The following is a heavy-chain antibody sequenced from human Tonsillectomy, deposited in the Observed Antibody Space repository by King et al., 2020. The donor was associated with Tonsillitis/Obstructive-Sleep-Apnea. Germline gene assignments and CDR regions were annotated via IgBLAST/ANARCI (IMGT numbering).Heavy chain of an antibody. CDR3: ARAEDDFSRLDY. V-gene: IGHV3-33*01. J-gene: IGHJ4*02. CDR1: GFTFSSYG. CDR2: IWYDGSNK. D-gene: IGHD3-3*01. Sequence: QLVESGGGVVQPGRSRRLSCAASGFTFSSYGMHWVRQATGKGLEWVAVIWYDGSNKYYADSVKGRFTISRDNSKNTLYLQMNSLRAEDTAVYYCARAEDDFSRLDYWGQGTLVTVSS.